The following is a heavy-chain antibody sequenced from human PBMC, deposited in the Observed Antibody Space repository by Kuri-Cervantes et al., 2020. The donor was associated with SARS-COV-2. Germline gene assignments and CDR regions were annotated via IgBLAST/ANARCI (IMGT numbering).Heavy chain of an antibody. J-gene: IGHJ6*03. D-gene: IGHD2-2*02. V-gene: IGHV1-69*13. CDR1: GYTFTGYY. CDR3: ARGPLIPAAIPGYYYYYMDV. CDR2: IIPIFGTA. Sequence: SVKVSCKASGYTFTGYYMHWVRQAPGQGLEWMGGIIPIFGTANYAQKFQGRVTITADESTSTAYMELSSLRPEDTAVYYCARGPLIPAAIPGYYYYYMDVWGKGTTVTVSS.